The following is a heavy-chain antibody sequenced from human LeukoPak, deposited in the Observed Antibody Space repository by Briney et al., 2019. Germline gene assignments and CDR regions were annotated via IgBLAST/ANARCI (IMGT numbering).Heavy chain of an antibody. CDR3: ARAQIVVVVDNWFDP. CDR1: AYTFTDVY. D-gene: IGHD2-15*01. V-gene: IGHV1-2*02. J-gene: IGHJ5*02. CDR2: INPNSGDT. Sequence: ASVKVSCKTSAYTFTDVYIHWVRRAPGQGLEWMALINPNSGDTSYAQKFQGRVTMTRDTSISTAYMELSRLRSDDTAVYYCARAQIVVVVDNWFDPWGQGTLVTVSS.